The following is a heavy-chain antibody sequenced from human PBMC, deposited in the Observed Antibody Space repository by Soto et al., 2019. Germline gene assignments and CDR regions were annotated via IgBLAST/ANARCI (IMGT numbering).Heavy chain of an antibody. CDR2: IYYSGST. D-gene: IGHD6-19*01. V-gene: IGHV4-59*01. Sequence: SETLSLTCTVSVGSISSYYWSWIRQPPGKGLEWIGYIYYSGSTNYNPSLKSRVTISVDTSKNQFSLKLSSVTAADTAVYYCARKRSSGWLNFDYWGQGTLVTVSS. J-gene: IGHJ4*02. CDR3: ARKRSSGWLNFDY. CDR1: VGSISSYY.